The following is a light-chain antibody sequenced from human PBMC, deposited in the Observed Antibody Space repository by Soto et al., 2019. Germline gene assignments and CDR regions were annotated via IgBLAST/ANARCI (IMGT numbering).Light chain of an antibody. CDR1: QSISPW. V-gene: IGKV1-5*03. Sequence: DIQMTQSPSTPSASVGDRVTITCRASQSISPWLAWYQQIPGEAPKLLIYKASSLESWVPSRFSGSGSGTEFTLTISSLQPDDVATYYCQQYATYWTFGQGTNVEIK. CDR3: QQYATYWT. CDR2: KAS. J-gene: IGKJ1*01.